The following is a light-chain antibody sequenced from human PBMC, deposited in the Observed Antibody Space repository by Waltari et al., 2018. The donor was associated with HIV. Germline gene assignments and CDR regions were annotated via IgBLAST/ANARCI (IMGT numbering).Light chain of an antibody. CDR2: WAS. J-gene: IGKJ4*01. V-gene: IGKV4-1*01. Sequence: DIVMTQSPDSLAVSLGERATFNCRSSRTVLSTSDNRNDLAWYQQKTGQSPNVLIYWASTRQSGVPDRFSASGSGTNFILTISSLQAADVAVYYCQQYYAVRPTFGGGTKGEIK. CDR1: RTVLSTSDNRND. CDR3: QQYYAVRPT.